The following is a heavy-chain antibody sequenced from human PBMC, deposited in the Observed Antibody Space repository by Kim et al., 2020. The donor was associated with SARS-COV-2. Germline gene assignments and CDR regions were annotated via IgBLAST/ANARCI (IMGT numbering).Heavy chain of an antibody. J-gene: IGHJ5*02. V-gene: IGHV4-59*08. CDR1: GGSISSYY. Sequence: SETLSLTCTVSGGSISSYYWSWIRQPPGKGLEWIGYIYYSGSTNYNPSLKSRVTISVDTSKNQFSLKLSSVTAADTALYYCARHAARSTMCGDWFDPWG. CDR3: ARHAARSTMCGDWFDP. CDR2: IYYSGST. D-gene: IGHD3-10*02.